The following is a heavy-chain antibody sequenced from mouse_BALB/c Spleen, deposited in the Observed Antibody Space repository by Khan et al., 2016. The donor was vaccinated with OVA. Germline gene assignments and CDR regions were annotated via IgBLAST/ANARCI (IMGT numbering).Heavy chain of an antibody. CDR1: GYTFTDYI. Sequence: VQLQESGPELVKPGASLKMSCKASGYTFTDYIIGWVKQSPRQGLEWIGDIFPGSDTPYYNEKFKDKATLTVDKSANTAYMQLSSLTSEDSAVXFYARAGYSAFAYWGLGTLVTVSA. CDR2: IFPGSDTP. D-gene: IGHD2-14*01. V-gene: IGHV1-75*01. J-gene: IGHJ3*01. CDR3: ARAGYSAFAY.